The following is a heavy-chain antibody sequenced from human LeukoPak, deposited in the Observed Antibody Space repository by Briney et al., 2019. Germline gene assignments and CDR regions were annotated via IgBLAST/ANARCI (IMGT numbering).Heavy chain of an antibody. Sequence: GESLKISCKGSGYSFTSYWIGWVRQMPGKGLEWMGIIYPGDSDTRYSPSFQSQVTISADKSISTAYLQWSSLKASDTAMYYCARQSGKYDSSSRHFDYWGQGTLVTVSS. CDR3: ARQSGKYDSSSRHFDY. V-gene: IGHV5-51*01. CDR2: IYPGDSDT. D-gene: IGHD3-22*01. J-gene: IGHJ4*02. CDR1: GYSFTSYW.